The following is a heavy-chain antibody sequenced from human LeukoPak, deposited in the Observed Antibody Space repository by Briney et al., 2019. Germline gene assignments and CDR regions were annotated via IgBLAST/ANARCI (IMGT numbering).Heavy chain of an antibody. Sequence: WVRQPPGKGLEWIGTISYRGSAYYNPSLKSRVTLSKDTSKNHFSLKLSSVTVADVAVYYCAKVLGDELFDAFEIWGQGKMVTVSS. CDR2: ISYRGSA. J-gene: IGHJ3*02. D-gene: IGHD3-3*01. CDR3: AKVLGDELFDAFEI. V-gene: IGHV4-39*02.